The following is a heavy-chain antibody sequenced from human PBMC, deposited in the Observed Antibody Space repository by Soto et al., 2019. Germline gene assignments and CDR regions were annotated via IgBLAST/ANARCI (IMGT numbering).Heavy chain of an antibody. CDR3: ATPHQYNWNYGYFDY. Sequence: GASVKVSCKVSGYTLTELSMHWVRQAPGKGLEWMGGFDPEDGETIYAQKFQGRVTMTEDTSTDTAYMELSSLRSEDTAVYYCATPHQYNWNYGYFDYWGQGTLVTVSS. J-gene: IGHJ4*02. CDR2: FDPEDGET. V-gene: IGHV1-24*01. D-gene: IGHD1-7*01. CDR1: GYTLTELS.